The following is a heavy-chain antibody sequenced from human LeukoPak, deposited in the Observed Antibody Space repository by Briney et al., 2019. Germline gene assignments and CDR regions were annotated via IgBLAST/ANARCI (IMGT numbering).Heavy chain of an antibody. CDR2: FSASSSNT. V-gene: IGHV3-23*01. Sequence: GGSLRLSCAASGFTFSTSGMTWVRQAPGKGLEWVSTFSASSSNTCYADSVKGRFTISRDNSKNTLYLQMNSLRAEDTAIYYCAKGGTERAWGQGTLVTVSS. CDR1: GFTFSTSG. J-gene: IGHJ4*02. CDR3: AKGGTERA.